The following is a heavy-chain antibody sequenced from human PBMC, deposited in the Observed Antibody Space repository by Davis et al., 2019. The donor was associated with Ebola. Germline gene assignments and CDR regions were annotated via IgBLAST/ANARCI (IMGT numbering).Heavy chain of an antibody. CDR3: AREGCSGGSCYGWFDP. Sequence: ASVKVSCKASGYTFTSYAMHWVRQAPGQRLEWMGWINPNSGGTNYAQKFQGWVTMTRDTSISTAYMELSRLRSDDTAVYYCAREGCSGGSCYGWFDPWGQGTLVTVSS. CDR1: GYTFTSYA. CDR2: INPNSGGT. J-gene: IGHJ5*02. V-gene: IGHV1-2*04. D-gene: IGHD2-15*01.